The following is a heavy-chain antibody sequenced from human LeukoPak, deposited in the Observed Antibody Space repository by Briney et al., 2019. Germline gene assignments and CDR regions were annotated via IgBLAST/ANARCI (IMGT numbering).Heavy chain of an antibody. CDR1: GFTFSSYS. Sequence: GGSLRLSCAASGFTFSSYSMNWVRQAPGKGLEWVSSISSSSSYIYYADSVKGRFTISRDNAKNSLYLQMNSLRAEDTAVYYCATDNHQLRWAYYYYMDVWGKGTTVTVCS. CDR3: ATDNHQLRWAYYYYMDV. V-gene: IGHV3-21*01. D-gene: IGHD2-2*01. J-gene: IGHJ6*03. CDR2: ISSSSSYI.